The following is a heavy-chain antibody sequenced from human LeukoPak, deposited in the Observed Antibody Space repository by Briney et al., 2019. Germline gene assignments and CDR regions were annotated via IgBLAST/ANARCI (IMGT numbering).Heavy chain of an antibody. CDR2: IKQDGSET. V-gene: IGHV3-7*01. Sequence: GGSLRLSCVASGFPFSNYWMSWVRQAPGKGPEWVASIKQDGSETFYVDSVKGRFTISKDNAKDSLYLLMNSLRAEDTGVYYCAREDHSKYEYWGQGTLVTVSS. D-gene: IGHD4-11*01. CDR1: GFPFSNYW. J-gene: IGHJ4*02. CDR3: AREDHSKYEY.